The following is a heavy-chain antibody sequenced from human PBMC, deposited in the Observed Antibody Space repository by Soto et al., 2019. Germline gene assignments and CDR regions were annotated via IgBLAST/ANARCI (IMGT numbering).Heavy chain of an antibody. CDR3: VRDKYSNYVKYFDP. J-gene: IGHJ5*02. Sequence: GGSLRLSGAASGFTFSDYYMSWIRQAPGKGLEWVSYISSSGSTTYYAASVKGRFTISRDNAKNSLYLQMTSLRAEDTAIYYCVRDKYSNYVKYFDPWGQGTLVTVSS. CDR1: GFTFSDYY. D-gene: IGHD4-4*01. CDR2: ISSSGSTT. V-gene: IGHV3-11*01.